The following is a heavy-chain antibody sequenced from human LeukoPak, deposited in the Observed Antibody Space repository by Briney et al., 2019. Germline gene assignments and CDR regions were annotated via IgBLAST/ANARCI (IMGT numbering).Heavy chain of an antibody. CDR2: ISGSGGST. Sequence: PGGSLRLSCAASGFTFSSYAMSWVRQAPGKWLEWVSAISGSGGSTYYADSVKGRFTISRDNSKNTLYLQMNSLRAEYTAVYYCATDANGYSYGPGSVCDCWGQGTLVTVSS. CDR1: GFTFSSYA. CDR3: ATDANGYSYGPGSVCDC. D-gene: IGHD5-18*01. V-gene: IGHV3-23*01. J-gene: IGHJ4*02.